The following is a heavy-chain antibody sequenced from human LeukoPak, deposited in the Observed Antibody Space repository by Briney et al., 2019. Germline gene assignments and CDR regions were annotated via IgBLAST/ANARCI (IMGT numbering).Heavy chain of an antibody. J-gene: IGHJ3*02. Sequence: KPSETLSLTCAVYGGSFSGYYWSWIRQPPGKGLEWIGEINDGRSTNYNPSLKSRVTVSVDMSKTQISLKLSSVTAADTAVYYCARGQPSRAFDIWGQGTMVTVSS. V-gene: IGHV4-34*01. CDR1: GGSFSGYY. CDR2: INDGRST. D-gene: IGHD6-13*01. CDR3: ARGQPSRAFDI.